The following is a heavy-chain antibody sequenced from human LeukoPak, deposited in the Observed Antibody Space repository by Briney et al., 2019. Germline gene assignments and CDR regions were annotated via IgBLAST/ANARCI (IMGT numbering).Heavy chain of an antibody. CDR3: ASLEQLVRYYFDY. J-gene: IGHJ4*02. CDR2: IYYSGST. V-gene: IGHV4-39*07. CDR1: GGSISSSSYY. D-gene: IGHD6-6*01. Sequence: PSETLSLTCTVSGGSISSSSYYWGWIRQPPGQGLEWIGSIYYSGSTYNNPSLKSRVTISVDTSKNQFSLKLSSVTAADTAVYYCASLEQLVRYYFDYWGQGTLVTVSS.